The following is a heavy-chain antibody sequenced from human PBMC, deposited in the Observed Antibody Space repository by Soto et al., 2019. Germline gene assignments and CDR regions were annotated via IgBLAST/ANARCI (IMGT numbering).Heavy chain of an antibody. D-gene: IGHD6-6*01. Sequence: ASVKVSCKASGGTFSSYAISWVRQAPGQGLEWMGGIIPIFGTANYAQKFQGRVTITADESTSTAYMELSSLRSEDTAVYYCAAQGGFIAARPYFDYWGQGTLVTVSS. CDR3: AAQGGFIAARPYFDY. CDR1: GGTFSSYA. CDR2: IIPIFGTA. J-gene: IGHJ4*02. V-gene: IGHV1-69*13.